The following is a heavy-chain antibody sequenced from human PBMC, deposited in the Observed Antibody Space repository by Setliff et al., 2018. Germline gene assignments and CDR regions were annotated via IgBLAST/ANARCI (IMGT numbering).Heavy chain of an antibody. CDR1: GYLLSSYG. D-gene: IGHD6-6*01. Sequence: ASVKVSCKASGYLLSSYGVSWVRQAPGQGLEWMGRIIPVLGSADYAQKFQGRVTFTADESTRTAYMELSSLTSEDTAVFFCARYSSSDPFDVWGQGTLVTVSS. J-gene: IGHJ3*01. CDR2: IIPVLGSA. V-gene: IGHV1-69*11. CDR3: ARYSSSDPFDV.